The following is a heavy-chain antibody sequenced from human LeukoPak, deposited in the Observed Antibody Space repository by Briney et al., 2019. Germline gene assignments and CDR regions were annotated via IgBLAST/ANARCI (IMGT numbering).Heavy chain of an antibody. J-gene: IGHJ4*02. Sequence: ASVKVSCKASGYTFTGYYMHGVRQAPGKGLEGMGWINPKRGGTNYAQIFRGSVTMKRDTSISTDYMELSRLRSDDTAVYYCTRAAVYYNSSCYYLYWGQGTLVTVSS. V-gene: IGHV1-2*02. CDR1: GYTFTGYY. D-gene: IGHD3-22*01. CDR3: TRAAVYYNSSCYYLY. CDR2: INPKRGGT.